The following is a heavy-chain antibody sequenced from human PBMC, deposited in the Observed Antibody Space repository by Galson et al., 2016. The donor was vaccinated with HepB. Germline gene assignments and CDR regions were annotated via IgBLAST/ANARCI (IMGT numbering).Heavy chain of an antibody. Sequence: SLRLSCAASGFTFSTYWMHWVRQAPGKELEWVSRINSDGSSTTYADSVKGRFTVSRDNARNTLYLQISSLRVEDTAVYYCVRKSTTGSGNSFEMWGQGTMVTVSS. J-gene: IGHJ3*02. D-gene: IGHD1-14*01. CDR2: INSDGSST. CDR3: VRKSTTGSGNSFEM. V-gene: IGHV3-74*01. CDR1: GFTFSTYW.